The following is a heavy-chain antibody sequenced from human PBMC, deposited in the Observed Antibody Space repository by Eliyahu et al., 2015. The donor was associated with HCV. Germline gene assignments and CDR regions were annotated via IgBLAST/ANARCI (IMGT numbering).Heavy chain of an antibody. V-gene: IGHV3-9*01. CDR3: AKDINDITGAFDI. Sequence: EVQLVESGGGLVQPGRSLRLSCAAXGFXFDDYAMHWVRQAPGKGLEWVSGISWNSGSIGYADSVKGRFTISRDNAKNSLYLQMNSLRAEDTALYYCAKDINDITGAFDIWGQGTMVTVSS. J-gene: IGHJ3*02. CDR2: ISWNSGSI. CDR1: GFXFDDYA. D-gene: IGHD3-9*01.